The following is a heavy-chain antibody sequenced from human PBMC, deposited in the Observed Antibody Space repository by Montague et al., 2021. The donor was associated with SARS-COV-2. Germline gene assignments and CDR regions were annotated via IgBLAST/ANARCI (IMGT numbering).Heavy chain of an antibody. J-gene: IGHJ2*01. CDR1: GGSISSSSYY. V-gene: IGHV4-39*01. CDR2: IYYSGST. D-gene: IGHD2-2*02. CDR3: AGRVVVPTAICHWYFDV. Sequence: SETLSLTCTVSGGSISSSSYYWGWIRQPPGKGLEWIGSIYYSGSTYYNPSLKSRVTISVDTSKNQFSLKLSSVTAADTAVYYCAGRVVVPTAICHWYFDVWGRGTLVTVSS.